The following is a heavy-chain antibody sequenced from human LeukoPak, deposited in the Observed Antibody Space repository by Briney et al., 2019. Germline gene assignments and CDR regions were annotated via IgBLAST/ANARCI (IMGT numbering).Heavy chain of an antibody. V-gene: IGHV3-11*01. J-gene: IGHJ6*03. CDR1: GFTFRDYH. CDR3: ARGVFAYQRDYYMDV. Sequence: PGGSLRLSCAASGFTFRDYHMSWIRQAPGKGLECISYIGGSGETIFYADSVQGRFTISRDNAKDSLFLQMNSLRAEDTAVYYCARGVFAYQRDYYMDVWGKGTTVTVSS. CDR2: IGGSGETI. D-gene: IGHD2-2*01.